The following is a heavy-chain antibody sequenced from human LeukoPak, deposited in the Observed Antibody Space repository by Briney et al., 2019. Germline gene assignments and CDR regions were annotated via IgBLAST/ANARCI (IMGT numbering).Heavy chain of an antibody. CDR2: INTNTGNP. CDR3: ARGISYGEFYYYYYYMDV. J-gene: IGHJ6*03. CDR1: GYTFTGYY. V-gene: IGHV7-4-1*02. D-gene: IGHD5-18*01. Sequence: ASVKVSCKASGYTFTGYYMHWVRQAPGQGLEWMGWINTNTGNPTYAQGFTGRFVFSLDTSVSTAYLQISSLKAEDTAVYYCARGISYGEFYYYYYYMDVWGKGTTVTVSS.